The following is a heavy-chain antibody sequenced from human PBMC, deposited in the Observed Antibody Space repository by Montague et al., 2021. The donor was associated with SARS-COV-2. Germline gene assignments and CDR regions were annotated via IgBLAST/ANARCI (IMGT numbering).Heavy chain of an antibody. J-gene: IGHJ4*02. CDR3: VRGFRNGPFDV. D-gene: IGHD1-14*01. V-gene: IGHV3-20*04. CDR2: ITRNGDST. Sequence: SLRLSCAASGSTFDDYGMSWVRQGPEKGLEWVSGITRNGDSTDFADSVKGRFTISRDNAKNSLYLQMNSLRAEDTALYYCVRGFRNGPFDVWGQGTLVSVS. CDR1: GSTFDDYG.